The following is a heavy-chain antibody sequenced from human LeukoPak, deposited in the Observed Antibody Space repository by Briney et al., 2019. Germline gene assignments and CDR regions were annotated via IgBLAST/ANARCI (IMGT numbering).Heavy chain of an antibody. CDR1: GFTFSNYA. V-gene: IGHV3-23*01. Sequence: GGSLRLSCTASGFTFSNYAMNWVRQAPGEGLEWVSGISGSGGGTYYADSVKGRFTISRDNSKNTLYLQMNSLRAEDTAVYYRAKRTFYSDSSSYRAFDYWGQGTLVTVSS. CDR3: AKRTFYSDSSSYRAFDY. J-gene: IGHJ4*02. D-gene: IGHD3-22*01. CDR2: ISGSGGGT.